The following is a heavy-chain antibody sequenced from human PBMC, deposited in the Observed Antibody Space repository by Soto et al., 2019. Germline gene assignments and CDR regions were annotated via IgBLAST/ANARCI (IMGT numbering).Heavy chain of an antibody. CDR1: GGSISSGDYY. V-gene: IGHV4-30-4*01. D-gene: IGHD2-2*02. CDR3: ARGEKVVPAAIPRPPVWSDP. J-gene: IGHJ5*02. CDR2: IYYSGST. Sequence: PSETLSLTCTVSGGSISSGDYYWSWIRQPPGKGLEWIGYIYYSGSTYYNPSLKSRVTISVDTSKNQFSLKLSSVTAADTAVYYCARGEKVVPAAIPRPPVWSDPWGQGTLVTVSS.